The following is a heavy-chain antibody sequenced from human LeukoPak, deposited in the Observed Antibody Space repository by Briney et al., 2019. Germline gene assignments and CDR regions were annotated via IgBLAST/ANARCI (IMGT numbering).Heavy chain of an antibody. CDR3: ASIPAAISDYYYYMDV. CDR2: IYYSGST. J-gene: IGHJ6*03. Sequence: PSETLSLTCTVSGGSISSSSYYWGWIRQPPGKGLEWIGSIYYSGSTYYNPSLKSRVTISGDTSKNQFSLKLSSVTAADTAVYYCASIPAAISDYYYYMDVWGKGTTVTVSS. V-gene: IGHV4-39*07. CDR1: GGSISSSSYY. D-gene: IGHD2-2*01.